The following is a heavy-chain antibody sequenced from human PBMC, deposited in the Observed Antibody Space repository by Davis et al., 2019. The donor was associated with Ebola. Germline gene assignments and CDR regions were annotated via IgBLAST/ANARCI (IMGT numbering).Heavy chain of an antibody. D-gene: IGHD3-3*01. V-gene: IGHV4-34*01. Sequence: MPSETLSLTCAVYGGSFSGYYWSWIRQPPGKGLEWIGEINHSGSTNYNPSLKSRVTISVDTSKNQFSLKLSSVTAADTAEYYCARGALGYDFWSGYHHAASGHVDVWGQGTTVTVSS. CDR3: ARGALGYDFWSGYHHAASGHVDV. CDR2: INHSGST. CDR1: GGSFSGYY. J-gene: IGHJ6*02.